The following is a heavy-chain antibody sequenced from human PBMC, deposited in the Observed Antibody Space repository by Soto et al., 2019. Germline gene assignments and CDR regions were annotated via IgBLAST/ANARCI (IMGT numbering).Heavy chain of an antibody. CDR1: GFTFTSYA. CDR2: ISAYNGNT. V-gene: IGHV1-18*01. D-gene: IGHD3-16*01. J-gene: IGHJ4*02. Sequence: QVHLVQSGAEVKMTGASVKVSCKASGFTFTSYAFTWVRQAPGQGLEWMGWISAYNGNTNYARNFRGRVPMTTASSTRTVYMELGRLTSDDTAVYFCARDFTGWPPDGVDSWGQGTLVSVS. CDR3: ARDFTGWPPDGVDS.